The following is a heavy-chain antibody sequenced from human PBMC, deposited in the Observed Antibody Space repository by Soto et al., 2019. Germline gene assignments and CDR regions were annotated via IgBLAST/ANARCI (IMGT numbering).Heavy chain of an antibody. J-gene: IGHJ4*02. CDR3: ARAHDYVWGNHRYTPDY. V-gene: IGHV1-46*01. Sequence: QVQLVQSGAEVKEPGASVKVSCKASGYTFSSYYIHWVRQAPGQGPEWMGLIDPSRGSASYAQRFQDRVTMTRYTSTTTVYMELSRLRSEDTALYYCARAHDYVWGNHRYTPDYWGQGTLVTVSS. CDR1: GYTFSSYY. D-gene: IGHD3-16*02. CDR2: IDPSRGSA.